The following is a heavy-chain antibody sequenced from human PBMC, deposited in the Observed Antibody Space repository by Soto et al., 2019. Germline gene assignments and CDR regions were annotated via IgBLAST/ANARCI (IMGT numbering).Heavy chain of an antibody. Sequence: ASVKVSCKSSGYTSTPYDVGWVRQAAGQGLEWMGWMNPNSGITGYAHKFQGRVTMTRDTSIRTVYMELSALRTEDTVVYYCASTFGGVIVNLDNWGQGTQVTVSS. V-gene: IGHV1-8*01. CDR1: GYTSTPYD. J-gene: IGHJ4*02. D-gene: IGHD3-16*02. CDR3: ASTFGGVIVNLDN. CDR2: MNPNSGIT.